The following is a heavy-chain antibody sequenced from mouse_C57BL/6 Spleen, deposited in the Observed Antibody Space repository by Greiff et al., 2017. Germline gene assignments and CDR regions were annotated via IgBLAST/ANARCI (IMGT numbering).Heavy chain of an antibody. J-gene: IGHJ2*01. CDR2: INPNNGGT. CDR1: GYTFTDYY. V-gene: IGHV1-26*01. Sequence: EVQLQQSGPELVKPGASVKISCKASGYTFTDYYMNWVKQNHGKSLEWIGDINPNNGGTSYNQKFTGKATLTVDKSSSTAYMELRSLTSEDSAVYYCARFITEDYWGQGTTLTVSS. D-gene: IGHD1-1*01. CDR3: ARFITEDY.